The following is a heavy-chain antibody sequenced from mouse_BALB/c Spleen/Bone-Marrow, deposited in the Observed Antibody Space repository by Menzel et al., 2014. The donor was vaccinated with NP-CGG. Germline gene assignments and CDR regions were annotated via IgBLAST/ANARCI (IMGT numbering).Heavy chain of an antibody. D-gene: IGHD2-1*01. J-gene: IGHJ1*01. Sequence: VQLVESGAELVKPGASVKLSCKASGYTFTSYYMYWVKQRPGQGLEWIGEINPSNGGTNFNEKFKSKATLTVDKSSGTAYMQLSSLTSEDSAVYYCTRSYYGNYFDVWGAGTTVTVSS. CDR3: TRSYYGNYFDV. CDR1: GYTFTSYY. V-gene: IGHV1S81*02. CDR2: INPSNGGT.